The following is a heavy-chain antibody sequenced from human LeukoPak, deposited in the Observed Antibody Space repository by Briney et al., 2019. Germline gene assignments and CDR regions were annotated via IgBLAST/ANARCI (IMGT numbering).Heavy chain of an antibody. V-gene: IGHV3-21*01. CDR3: VRDPEGESYFDY. CDR1: GFTVSSNY. CDR2: ISSSSSYI. Sequence: GGSLRLSCAASGFTVSSNYMSWVRQAPGKGLEWVSSISSSSSYIYYADSVKGRFTISRDNAKNSLYLQMNSLRAEDTAVYYCVRDPEGESYFDYWGQGTLVTVSS. J-gene: IGHJ4*02. D-gene: IGHD1-14*01.